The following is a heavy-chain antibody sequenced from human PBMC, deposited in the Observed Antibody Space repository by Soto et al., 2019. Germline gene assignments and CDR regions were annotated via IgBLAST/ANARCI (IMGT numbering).Heavy chain of an antibody. CDR3: ARSFYSYGMRTKENYYYYYMDV. Sequence: ASVKVSCKASGYTFTSYDINWVRQATGQGLEWMGWMNPNSGNTGYAQKFQGRVTMTRNTSISTAYMEMSSLRSEDTAVYYCARSFYSYGMRTKENYYYYYMDVWGKGTTVTVSS. CDR1: GYTFTSYD. J-gene: IGHJ6*03. V-gene: IGHV1-8*01. CDR2: MNPNSGNT. D-gene: IGHD5-18*01.